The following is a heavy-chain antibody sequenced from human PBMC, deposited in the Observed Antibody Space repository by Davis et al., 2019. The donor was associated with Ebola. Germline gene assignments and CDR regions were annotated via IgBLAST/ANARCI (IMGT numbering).Heavy chain of an antibody. J-gene: IGHJ3*02. D-gene: IGHD3-10*01. CDR2: IYHSGST. V-gene: IGHV4-4*02. CDR1: GGSISSSNW. CDR3: ARHGGLTMVRGLLTVFDI. Sequence: MPSETLSLTCAVSGGSISSSNWWSWVRQPPGKGLEWIGEIYHSGSTNYNPSLKSRVTISVDKSKNQFSLKLSSVTAADTAVYYCARHGGLTMVRGLLTVFDIWGQGTLVTVSS.